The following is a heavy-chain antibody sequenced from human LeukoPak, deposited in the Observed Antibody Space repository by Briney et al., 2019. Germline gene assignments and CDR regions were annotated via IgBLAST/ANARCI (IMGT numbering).Heavy chain of an antibody. CDR3: ASERPATENWFFDL. CDR1: GGSISSSSYY. V-gene: IGHV4-39*07. CDR2: IYYSGST. D-gene: IGHD5-12*01. Sequence: SETLSLTCTVSGGSISSSSYYWGWIRQPPGKGLEWIGSIYYSGSTYYNPSLKSRVTISVDTSKNQFSLKLSSVTAADTAVYYCASERPATENWFFDLWGRGTLVTVSS. J-gene: IGHJ2*01.